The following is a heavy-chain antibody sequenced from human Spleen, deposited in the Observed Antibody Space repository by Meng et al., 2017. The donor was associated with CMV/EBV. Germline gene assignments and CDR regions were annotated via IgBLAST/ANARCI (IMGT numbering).Heavy chain of an antibody. CDR3: TRHGSGSYFHY. J-gene: IGHJ4*02. D-gene: IGHD3-10*01. Sequence: SETLSLTCTVSGDSISSYYWSWIRQPPGKGLEWIGYIYYTGGANYNPSLKSRVTISVDTSKNQFSLKLSSVTAADTAVYYCTRHGSGSYFHYWGQGTRVTVSS. CDR1: GDSISSYY. V-gene: IGHV4-59*01. CDR2: IYYTGGA.